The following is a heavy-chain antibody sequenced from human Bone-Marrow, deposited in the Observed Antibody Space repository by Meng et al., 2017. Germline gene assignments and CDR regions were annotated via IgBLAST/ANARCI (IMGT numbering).Heavy chain of an antibody. J-gene: IGHJ4*02. V-gene: IGHV1-2*02. CDR2: INPNSGDT. CDR3: ARDGLTMIRGVIID. D-gene: IGHD3-10*01. Sequence: ASVKVSCKASGYTFTGYYIHWVRQAPGQGLEWMGWINPNSGDTSYAQKFQGRVTMTRDTSIGTAYVELSRLRSDDTAVYYCARDGLTMIRGVIIDWGQGTLVTVSS. CDR1: GYTFTGYY.